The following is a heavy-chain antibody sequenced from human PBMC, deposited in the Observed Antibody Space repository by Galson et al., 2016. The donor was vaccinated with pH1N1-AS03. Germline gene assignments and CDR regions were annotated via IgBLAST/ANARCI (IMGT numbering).Heavy chain of an antibody. CDR3: ARIVTMSDFDS. CDR1: GFTFSKYA. J-gene: IGHJ4*02. Sequence: SLRLSCAASGFTFSKYAMTWVRQAPRKGLEWVSVIGVSGIRTQYADSVKGRFTISRDNSKRTVYLQMNSLRAEDTGVYYCARIVTMSDFDSWGQGTLVTVSS. V-gene: IGHV3-23*01. CDR2: IGVSGIRT. D-gene: IGHD2-21*02.